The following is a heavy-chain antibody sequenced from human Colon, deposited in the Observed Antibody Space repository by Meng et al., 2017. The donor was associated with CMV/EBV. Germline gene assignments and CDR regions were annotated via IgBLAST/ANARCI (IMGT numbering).Heavy chain of an antibody. V-gene: IGHV1-69*10. CDR3: ASTKFVEWFTYFDY. CDR2: IIPILGIA. D-gene: IGHD3-3*01. J-gene: IGHJ4*02. Sequence: SVTVSCKASGGTFSSYAISWVRQAPGQGLEWMGGIIPILGIANYAQKFQGRVTITADKSTSTAYMELSSLRSEDTAVYYCASTKFVEWFTYFDYWGQGALVTVSS. CDR1: GGTFSSYA.